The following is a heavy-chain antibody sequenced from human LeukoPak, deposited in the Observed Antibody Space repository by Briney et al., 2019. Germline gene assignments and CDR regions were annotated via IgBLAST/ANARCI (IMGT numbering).Heavy chain of an antibody. CDR2: IYYSGST. D-gene: IGHD5-18*01. V-gene: IGHV4-39*01. CDR1: GVSISSSGYY. CDR3: ARLYSYRASVVFYYFDY. J-gene: IGHJ4*02. Sequence: SETLSLTCTVSGVSISSSGYYWGWIRQPPGKGLEWIGSIYYSGSTYYNPSLKSRVTISVDTSKNQFSLKLSAVTAADTAVYYCARLYSYRASVVFYYFDYWGQGTLVTVSS.